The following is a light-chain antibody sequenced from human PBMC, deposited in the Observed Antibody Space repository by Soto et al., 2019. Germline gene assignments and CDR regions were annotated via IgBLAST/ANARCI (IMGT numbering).Light chain of an antibody. J-gene: IGKJ1*01. CDR3: QQYSTYSWT. V-gene: IGKV1-39*01. Sequence: DIQMTQSPSSLSASVGDRVTITCRASQSISSYLNWYQQKPGKAPKLLIYAASSLQSGVPSRFSVSGSGTEFTLTITSLQPDDFATYYCQQYSTYSWTFGQGTKVDI. CDR2: AAS. CDR1: QSISSY.